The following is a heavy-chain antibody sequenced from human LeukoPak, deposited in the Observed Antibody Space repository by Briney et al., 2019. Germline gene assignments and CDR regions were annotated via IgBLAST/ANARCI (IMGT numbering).Heavy chain of an antibody. CDR3: VREKGGSRSWEFDY. J-gene: IGHJ4*02. D-gene: IGHD6-13*01. CDR2: IWYDESNE. Sequence: PGRSLRLSCAASGFTFNTFGMHWVRQAPGKGLEWVAVIWYDESNEYYADAVKGRFTISRDNSKNTLYMEMNSLRAEDTAVYYCVREKGGSRSWEFDYGAREPLVTV. V-gene: IGHV3-33*01. CDR1: GFTFNTFG.